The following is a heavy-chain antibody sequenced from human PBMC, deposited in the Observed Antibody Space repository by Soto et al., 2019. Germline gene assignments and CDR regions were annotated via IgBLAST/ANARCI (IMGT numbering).Heavy chain of an antibody. J-gene: IGHJ6*02. CDR2: MNPNSGNT. CDR3: ARHKSLLLWFGESKTRYYYYGMDV. D-gene: IGHD3-10*01. Sequence: ASVKVSCKASGYTFTSYDINWVRQATGQGLEWMGWMNPNSGNTGYAQKFQGRVTVTRNTSISTAYMELSSLRSEDTAVYYCARHKSLLLWFGESKTRYYYYGMDVWGQGTTV. V-gene: IGHV1-8*01. CDR1: GYTFTSYD.